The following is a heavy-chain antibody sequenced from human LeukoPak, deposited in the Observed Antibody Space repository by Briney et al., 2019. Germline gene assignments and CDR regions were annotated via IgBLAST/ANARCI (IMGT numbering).Heavy chain of an antibody. J-gene: IGHJ4*02. Sequence: SETLSLTCTVSGGSISSHYWSWIRQPPGKGLEWIGYIYYSGSTNYNPSLKSRVTISVDTSKNQFSLKLSSVTAADTAVYYCARVYCSSTSCYLDYWGPGTLVTVSS. D-gene: IGHD2-2*01. V-gene: IGHV4-59*11. CDR3: ARVYCSSTSCYLDY. CDR2: IYYSGST. CDR1: GGSISSHY.